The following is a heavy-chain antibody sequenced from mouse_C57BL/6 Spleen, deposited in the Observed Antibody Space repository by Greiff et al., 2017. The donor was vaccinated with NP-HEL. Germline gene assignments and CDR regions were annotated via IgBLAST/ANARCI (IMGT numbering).Heavy chain of an antibody. Sequence: VQLQQSGAELVRPGTSVKVSCKASRYAFTNYLIEWVKQRPGQGLEWIGVINPGSGGTNYNEKFKGKATLTADKSSSTAYMQLSSLTSEDSAVYFCARKGAMADYWGQGTTLTVSS. CDR1: RYAFTNYL. J-gene: IGHJ2*01. CDR3: ARKGAMADY. CDR2: INPGSGGT. V-gene: IGHV1-54*01.